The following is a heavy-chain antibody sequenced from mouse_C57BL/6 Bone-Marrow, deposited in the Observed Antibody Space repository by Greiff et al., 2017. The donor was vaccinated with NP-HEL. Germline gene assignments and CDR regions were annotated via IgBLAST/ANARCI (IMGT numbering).Heavy chain of an antibody. V-gene: IGHV1-26*01. CDR1: GYTFTDYY. D-gene: IGHD2-5*01. CDR3: ARWAYYSNYGYAMDY. Sequence: EVQLQQSGPELVKPGASVKISCKASGYTFTDYYMNWVKQSHGKSLEWIGDINPNNGGTSYNQKFKGKATLTVDKSSSTAYMELRSLTSEDSAVYYCARWAYYSNYGYAMDYWGQGTSVTVSS. J-gene: IGHJ4*01. CDR2: INPNNGGT.